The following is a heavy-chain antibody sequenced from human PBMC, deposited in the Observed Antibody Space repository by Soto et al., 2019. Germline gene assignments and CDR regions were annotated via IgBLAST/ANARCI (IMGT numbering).Heavy chain of an antibody. Sequence: EVQLVESGGGLVKPGGSLRLSCAASGFTFSSYSMNWVRQAPGKGLEWVSSISSSSNYIYYADSVKGRFTISRDNAKDSLYLQMSSLRDEDTAVYYCARIRFGLVLRPDFDYWGQGSLVTVSS. D-gene: IGHD3-3*01. CDR3: ARIRFGLVLRPDFDY. J-gene: IGHJ4*02. CDR2: ISSSSNYI. CDR1: GFTFSSYS. V-gene: IGHV3-21*01.